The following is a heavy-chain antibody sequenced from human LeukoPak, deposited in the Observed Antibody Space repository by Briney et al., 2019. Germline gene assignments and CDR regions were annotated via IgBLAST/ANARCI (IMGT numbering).Heavy chain of an antibody. D-gene: IGHD6-19*01. CDR2: ISAYNGNT. J-gene: IGHJ5*02. CDR1: GYTFTSYG. Sequence: ASVKVSCKASGYTFTSYGISWVRQAPGQGLEWMGWISAYNGNTNYAQKLQGRVTMTTDTSTSTAYMELRSLRSDDTAVYYCARARGYSSGWYPPKFPWFDPRGQGTLVTVS. V-gene: IGHV1-18*01. CDR3: ARARGYSSGWYPPKFPWFDP.